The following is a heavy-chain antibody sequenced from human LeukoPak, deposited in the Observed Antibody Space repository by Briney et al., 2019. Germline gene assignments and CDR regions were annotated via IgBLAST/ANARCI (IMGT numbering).Heavy chain of an antibody. D-gene: IGHD2-2*01. CDR1: GFIFSSYG. CDR2: IPYEGINK. J-gene: IGHJ4*02. Sequence: GGSLRLSCAASGFIFSSYGMHWVRQAPGKGLEWVAFIPYEGINKHYTDSVKGRFTISRGNSKSTLYLQMNSLRAEDTAVYYCATDRIGYQLSDYWGQGTLVTVSS. V-gene: IGHV3-30*02. CDR3: ATDRIGYQLSDY.